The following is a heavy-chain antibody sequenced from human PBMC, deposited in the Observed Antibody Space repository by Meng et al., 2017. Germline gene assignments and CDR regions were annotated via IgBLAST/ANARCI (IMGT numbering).Heavy chain of an antibody. CDR2: ISSSSSYI. CDR3: ARPYSGHSHGH. V-gene: IGHV3-21*04. CDR1: GFTFSSYS. Sequence: EVQPVESGGGLVKPGGSLRLSCATFGFTFSSYSMNWVRQAPGKGLEWVSSISSSSSYIYYADSVKGRFTISRDNAKNTLFLQMNSLRAEDTAVYYCARPYSGHSHGHWGQGTLVTVSS. J-gene: IGHJ4*02. D-gene: IGHD1-26*01.